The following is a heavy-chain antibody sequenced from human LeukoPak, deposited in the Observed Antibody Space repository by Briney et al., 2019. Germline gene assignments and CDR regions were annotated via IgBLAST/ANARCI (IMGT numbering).Heavy chain of an antibody. CDR2: IYNSGST. CDR3: ARGIRQWGMAPRFDP. CDR1: VGSISSYY. D-gene: IGHD3-16*01. Sequence: SETLSLTCTVSVGSISSYYWSWIRQPPRKGIEWIGCIYNSGSTTYNPSLKSRVNISVEKSKNQFSLKLSSVTAADSAMYYCARGIRQWGMAPRFDPWGQGTLVTVSS. J-gene: IGHJ5*02. V-gene: IGHV4-59*01.